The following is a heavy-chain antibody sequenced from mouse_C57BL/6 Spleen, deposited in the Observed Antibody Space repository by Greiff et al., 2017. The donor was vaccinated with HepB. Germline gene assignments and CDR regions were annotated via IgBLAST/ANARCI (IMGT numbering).Heavy chain of an antibody. D-gene: IGHD3-2*02. J-gene: IGHJ4*01. CDR1: GYAFSSSW. CDR3: AREETAQATGYAMDY. CDR2: IYPGDGDT. V-gene: IGHV1-82*01. Sequence: QVQLQQSGPELVKPGASVKISCKASGYAFSSSWMNWVKQRPGQGLEWIGRIYPGDGDTNYNGKFKGKATLTADKSSSTAYMQLSSLTSEDSAVYFCAREETAQATGYAMDYWGQGTSVTVSS.